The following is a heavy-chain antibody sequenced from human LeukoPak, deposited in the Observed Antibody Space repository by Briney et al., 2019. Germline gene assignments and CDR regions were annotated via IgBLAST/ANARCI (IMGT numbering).Heavy chain of an antibody. CDR2: ISYDGGKK. J-gene: IGHJ4*02. CDR3: ARGSGGDFDY. CDR1: GFTFSSHD. Sequence: GRSLRLSCAASGFTFSSHDMHWVRQAPGKGLEWVAIISYDGGKKDYADSVKGRFTISRDNSKNTLYLQMNSLRAEDTAVYYCARGSGGDFDYWGQGTLVTVSS. V-gene: IGHV3-30*03. D-gene: IGHD3-10*01.